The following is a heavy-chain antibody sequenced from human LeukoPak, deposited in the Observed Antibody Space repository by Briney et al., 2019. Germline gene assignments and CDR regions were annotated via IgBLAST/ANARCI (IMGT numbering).Heavy chain of an antibody. Sequence: PVKVSRKASGGTFSSYAISWGGQAPGQGGEWVGRIIPIFGTANYAQKFQGRVTITTDESTSTAYMELSSLRSEDTAVYYCARPRSGYYRSLDYWGQGTLVTVSS. V-gene: IGHV1-69*05. CDR3: ARPRSGYYRSLDY. CDR1: GGTFSSYA. D-gene: IGHD3-3*01. CDR2: IIPIFGTA. J-gene: IGHJ4*02.